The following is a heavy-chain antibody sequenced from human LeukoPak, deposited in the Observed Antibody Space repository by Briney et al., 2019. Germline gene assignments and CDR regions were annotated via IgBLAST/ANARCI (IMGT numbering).Heavy chain of an antibody. CDR3: ARDYYYGSGSYED. CDR1: RYTFTSYY. Sequence: ASVKVSCKASRYTFTSYYIDWVRQAPGPGPEWMGIIYPSGGSTTYAQKLQGRVTMTTDTSTSTAYMELRSLRSDDTAVYYCARDYYYGSGSYEDWGQGTLVTVSS. CDR2: IYPSGGST. D-gene: IGHD3-10*01. V-gene: IGHV1-46*01. J-gene: IGHJ4*02.